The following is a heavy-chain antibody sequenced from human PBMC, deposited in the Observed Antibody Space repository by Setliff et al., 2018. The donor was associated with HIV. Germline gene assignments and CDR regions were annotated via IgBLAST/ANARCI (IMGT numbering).Heavy chain of an antibody. V-gene: IGHV4-39*01. J-gene: IGHJ4*02. CDR1: GGSISSSSYY. CDR3: ARPFDWGSSHPLGY. CDR2: IYYSGRT. D-gene: IGHD3-9*01. Sequence: PSETLSLTCTVSGGSISSSSYYWGWIRQPPGKGLEWIGSIYYSGRTYYNPSLKSRVTISVDTSKNQFSLKLSSVTAADTAVYYCARPFDWGSSHPLGYWSQGTLVTVSS.